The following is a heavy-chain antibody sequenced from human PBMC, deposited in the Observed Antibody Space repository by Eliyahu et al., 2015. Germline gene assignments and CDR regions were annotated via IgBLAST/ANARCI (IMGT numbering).Heavy chain of an antibody. Sequence: QVQLQESGPGLVKPSETLSLTCTVXGGSISSYYWSWIRQPPGKGLEWIGYIYTTGSTNYNPSLKSRVTISVDTSKNQFSLKLSSVTAADTAVYYCARLWVGPEQPDWFDPWGQGTLVTVSS. D-gene: IGHD3-10*01. CDR3: ARLWVGPEQPDWFDP. J-gene: IGHJ5*02. CDR1: GGSISSYY. CDR2: IYTTGST. V-gene: IGHV4-4*09.